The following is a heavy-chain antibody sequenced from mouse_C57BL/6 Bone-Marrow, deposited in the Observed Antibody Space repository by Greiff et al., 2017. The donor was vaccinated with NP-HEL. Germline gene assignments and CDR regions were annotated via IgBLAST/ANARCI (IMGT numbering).Heavy chain of an antibody. V-gene: IGHV3-6*01. D-gene: IGHD2-3*01. J-gene: IGHJ3*01. CDR3: ARDADGYWFAY. Sequence: EVQVVESGPGLVKPSQSLSLTCSVTGYSITSGYYWNWIRQFPGNKLEWMGYISYDGSNNYNPSLKNRISITRDTSKNQFFLKLNSVTTEDTATYYCARDADGYWFAYWGQGTLVTVSA. CDR2: ISYDGSN. CDR1: GYSITSGYY.